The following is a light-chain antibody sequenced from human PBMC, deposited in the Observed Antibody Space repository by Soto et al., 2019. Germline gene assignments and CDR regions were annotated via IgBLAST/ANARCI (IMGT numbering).Light chain of an antibody. Sequence: QSVLTQPPSVSGAPGQRVTISCTGSSSNIGAGYDVHWYQQLPGAAPKLLIYGNSNRPSGVPDRFSGSKSGTSASLAITGLQAEDEADYCCQSYDRSLSAYVFGTGTKVTVL. V-gene: IGLV1-40*01. CDR3: QSYDRSLSAYV. CDR1: SSNIGAGYD. CDR2: GNS. J-gene: IGLJ1*01.